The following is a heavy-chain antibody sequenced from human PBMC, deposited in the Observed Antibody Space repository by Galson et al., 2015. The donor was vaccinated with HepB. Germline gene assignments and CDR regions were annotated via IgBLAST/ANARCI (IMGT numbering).Heavy chain of an antibody. Sequence: SVKVSCKASGGTFSSYAISWVRQAPGQGLEWMGGIIPILGIANYAQKFQGRVTITADKSTSTAYMELSSLRSEDTAVYYCARDRVGPTYYDFWSLSYYFDYWGQGTLVTVSS. CDR2: IIPILGIA. D-gene: IGHD3-3*01. CDR3: ARDRVGPTYYDFWSLSYYFDY. CDR1: GGTFSSYA. V-gene: IGHV1-69*10. J-gene: IGHJ4*02.